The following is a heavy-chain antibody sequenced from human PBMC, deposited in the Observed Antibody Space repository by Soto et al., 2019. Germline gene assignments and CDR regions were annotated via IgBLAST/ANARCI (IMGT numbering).Heavy chain of an antibody. D-gene: IGHD6-13*01. CDR2: IFYSGGT. CDR3: ARDSFAYIRSWYYYGMDV. V-gene: IGHV4-59*01. CDR1: GDSISNYY. Sequence: QVQLQESGPGLVKPSETLSHTCTVAGDSISNYYWSWIRQPPGKGLEWIGYIFYSGGTNYNPSLKSRVTMSVDTSKHQFSLKLSSVTAADTAVYYCARDSFAYIRSWYYYGMDVWGQGTTVTVSS. J-gene: IGHJ6*02.